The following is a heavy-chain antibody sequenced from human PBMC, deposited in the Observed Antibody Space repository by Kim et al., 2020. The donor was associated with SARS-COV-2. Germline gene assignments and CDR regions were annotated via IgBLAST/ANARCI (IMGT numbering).Heavy chain of an antibody. D-gene: IGHD3-22*01. Sequence: SETLSLTCAVYGGSFSGYYWSWIRQPPGKGLEWIGEINHSGSTNYNPSLKSRVTISVDTSKNQFYLKLSSVTAADTAVYYCARGNPNYYDSSGYYSVRTDYCGNGTLVTVSS. V-gene: IGHV4-34*01. CDR2: INHSGST. CDR3: ARGNPNYYDSSGYYSVRTDY. CDR1: GGSFSGYY. J-gene: IGHJ4*01.